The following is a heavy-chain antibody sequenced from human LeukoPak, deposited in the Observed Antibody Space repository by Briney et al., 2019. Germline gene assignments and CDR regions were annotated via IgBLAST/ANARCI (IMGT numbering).Heavy chain of an antibody. CDR2: INHSGST. Sequence: SETLSLTCAVYGGSFSGYYWSWIRQPPGKGLEWIGEINHSGSTNYNPSLKSRVTISVDKSKNQFSLKLSSVTAADTAVYYCARKQAVAGSYYFDYWGQGTLVTVSS. V-gene: IGHV4-34*01. D-gene: IGHD6-19*01. CDR3: ARKQAVAGSYYFDY. J-gene: IGHJ4*02. CDR1: GGSFSGYY.